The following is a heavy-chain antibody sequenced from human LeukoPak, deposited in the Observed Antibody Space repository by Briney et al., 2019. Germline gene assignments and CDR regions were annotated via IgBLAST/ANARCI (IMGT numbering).Heavy chain of an antibody. D-gene: IGHD3-10*01. Sequence: GGSLRLSCAASGFTFSSYSMNWVRQAPGKGLEWVSFISGSSGYIYYADSVKGRFTISRDNAKNSLYLQMNSLRAEDTAVYYCARVWFGESGWFDPWGQGTLVTVSS. V-gene: IGHV3-21*01. CDR3: ARVWFGESGWFDP. CDR2: ISGSSGYI. CDR1: GFTFSSYS. J-gene: IGHJ5*02.